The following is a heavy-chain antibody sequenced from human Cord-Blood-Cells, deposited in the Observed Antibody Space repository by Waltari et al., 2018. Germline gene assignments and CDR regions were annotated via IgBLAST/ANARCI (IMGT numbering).Heavy chain of an antibody. CDR1: GGSFSGYY. J-gene: IGHJ4*02. D-gene: IGHD3-10*01. CDR3: ARGLWHFDY. V-gene: IGHV4-34*01. Sequence: QVQLQQWGAGLLKPSETLSLTCAVYGGSFSGYYWSWIRQPPGKGLEWIGEINHSGSTNDNPSLKSRVTISVDTSKNQFSRKLGSVTAADTAVYYCARGLWHFDYWGQGTLVTVSS. CDR2: INHSGST.